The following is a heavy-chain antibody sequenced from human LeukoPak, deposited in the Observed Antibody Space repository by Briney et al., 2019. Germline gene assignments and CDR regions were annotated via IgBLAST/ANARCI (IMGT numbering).Heavy chain of an antibody. CDR2: LFDSVNT. V-gene: IGHV4-59*11. J-gene: IGHJ4*02. Sequence: SGTLSLTCTVSGGSISSHYWSWIRQPPGKGLEWIAYLFDSVNTKDNPSLQSRLTLSADTSKNQFSLRLSSVTAADTAVYYCATIKRGSIFGYFDFWGQGIKVTVSS. D-gene: IGHD5-18*01. CDR3: ATIKRGSIFGYFDF. CDR1: GGSISSHY.